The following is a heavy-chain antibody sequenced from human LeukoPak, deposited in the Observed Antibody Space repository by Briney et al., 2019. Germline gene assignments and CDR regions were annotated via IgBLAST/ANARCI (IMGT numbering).Heavy chain of an antibody. J-gene: IGHJ5*02. D-gene: IGHD6-13*01. Sequence: PGGSLRLSCAASGFTFSTYSMNWVRQAPGKGLEWVSSISSSSSYIYYADSLKGRFTISRDNAKNSLYLQMNSLRAEDTAVYYCAKGAAADAWGQGTVVTVSS. CDR1: GFTFSTYS. CDR3: AKGAAADA. CDR2: ISSSSSYI. V-gene: IGHV3-21*01.